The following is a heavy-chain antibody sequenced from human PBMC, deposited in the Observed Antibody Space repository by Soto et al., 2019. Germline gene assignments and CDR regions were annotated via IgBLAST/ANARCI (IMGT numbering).Heavy chain of an antibody. CDR2: ISTSGINL. CDR3: VTFHSSGTTYFDN. D-gene: IGHD3-10*01. V-gene: IGHV3-11*01. J-gene: IGHJ4*02. Sequence: QVQLVESGGGLVKPGGSLRLSCEASGFTFSDSYMGWIRQAPGRGLEWVSYISTSGINLYYADFVKGRFTISRDNAKNSLYLQMNSLRAEDTAVYYCVTFHSSGTTYFDNWGQGTLVTVSS. CDR1: GFTFSDSY.